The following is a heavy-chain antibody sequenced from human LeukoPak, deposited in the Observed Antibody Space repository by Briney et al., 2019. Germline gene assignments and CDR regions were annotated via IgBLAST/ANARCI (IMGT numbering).Heavy chain of an antibody. CDR1: GFTFDDYA. D-gene: IGHD6-13*01. J-gene: IGHJ4*02. Sequence: SGGSLRLSCAASGFTFDDYAMHWVRQAPGKGLEWVSGISWNSGSIGYADSVKGRFTISRDNAKNSLYLQMNSLRAEDTAMYYCAKDRILGYSSSWSPFDYWGQGTLVTVSS. CDR3: AKDRILGYSSSWSPFDY. V-gene: IGHV3-9*01. CDR2: ISWNSGSI.